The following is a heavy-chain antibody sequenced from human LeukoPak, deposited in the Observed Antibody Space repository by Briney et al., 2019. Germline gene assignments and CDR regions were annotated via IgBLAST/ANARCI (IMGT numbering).Heavy chain of an antibody. J-gene: IGHJ4*02. CDR1: GYTFTGYY. CDR3: ARVSSESSSAGGFDY. D-gene: IGHD6-13*01. Sequence: ASVKVSCKASGYTFTGYYMHWVRQAPGQGLEWMGWINPNSGGTNYAQKFQGRVTMTRDTSISTAYMELSRLRSDDTAVYYCARVSSESSSAGGFDYWGQGTLVTVSS. CDR2: INPNSGGT. V-gene: IGHV1-2*02.